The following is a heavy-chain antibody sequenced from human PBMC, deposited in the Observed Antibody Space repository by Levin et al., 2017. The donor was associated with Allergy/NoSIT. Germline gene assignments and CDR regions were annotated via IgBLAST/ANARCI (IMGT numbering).Heavy chain of an antibody. CDR3: ARALGAINWNYVPGDDAFDI. CDR1: GYTFTSYA. Sequence: GESLKISCKASGYTFTSYAMNWVRQAPGQGLEWMGWINTNTGNPTYAQGFTGRFVFSLDTSVSTAYLQISSLKAEDTAVYYCARALGAINWNYVPGDDAFDIWGQGTMVTVSS. V-gene: IGHV7-4-1*02. J-gene: IGHJ3*02. D-gene: IGHD1-7*01. CDR2: INTNTGNP.